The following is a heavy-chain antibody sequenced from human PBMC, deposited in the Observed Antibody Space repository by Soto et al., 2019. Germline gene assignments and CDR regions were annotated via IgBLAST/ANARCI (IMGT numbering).Heavy chain of an antibody. CDR2: ISYDGSNK. CDR3: ASDDLSQVGATPLDY. D-gene: IGHD1-26*01. V-gene: IGHV3-30-3*01. J-gene: IGHJ4*02. CDR1: GFTFSSYA. Sequence: QVQLVESGGGVVQPGRSLRLSCAASGFTFSSYAMHWVRQAPGKGLEWVAVISYDGSNKYYADSVKGRFTISRDNSKNTLDLQMNSLRAEDTAVYYCASDDLSQVGATPLDYWGQGTLVTVSS.